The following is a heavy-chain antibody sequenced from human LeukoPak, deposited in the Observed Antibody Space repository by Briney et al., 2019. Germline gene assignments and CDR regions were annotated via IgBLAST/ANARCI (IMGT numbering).Heavy chain of an antibody. Sequence: PSETLSLTCTVSGGSISTYYWSWIRQPPGKGLEWIGYIYYSGSTYYNPSLKSRVTISVDTSKKQFSLKLSSVTAADTAVYYCARMPGYNYQIDYWGQGTLVTVSS. CDR1: GGSISTYY. CDR3: ARMPGYNYQIDY. CDR2: IYYSGST. V-gene: IGHV4-59*01. J-gene: IGHJ4*02. D-gene: IGHD5-24*01.